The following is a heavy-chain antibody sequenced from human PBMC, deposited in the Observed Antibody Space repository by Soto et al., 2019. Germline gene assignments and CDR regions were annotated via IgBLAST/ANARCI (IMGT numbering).Heavy chain of an antibody. Sequence: SETLSLTCAVSGYSISSGYYWGWIRQPPGKGLEWIGSIYHSGSTYYNPSLKSRVTISVDTSKNQFSLKLSSVTAADTAVYYCATAPRDIVVVVAAPGSGWFDPWGQGTLVT. CDR3: ATAPRDIVVVVAAPGSGWFDP. CDR1: GYSISSGYY. V-gene: IGHV4-38-2*01. CDR2: IYHSGST. J-gene: IGHJ5*02. D-gene: IGHD2-15*01.